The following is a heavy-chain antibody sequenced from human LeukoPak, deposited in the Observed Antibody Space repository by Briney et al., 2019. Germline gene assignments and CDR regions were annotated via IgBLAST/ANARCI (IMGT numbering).Heavy chain of an antibody. Sequence: GASVTVSCKASGGTFSSYAISWVRQAPGQGLEWMGGIIPNLGIANYAQKFQGRVTITADKSTSTTYMDLSSLRSEDTAVYFCSRGAAVGAAFGYWGQGTLVTVSS. CDR1: GGTFSSYA. V-gene: IGHV1-69*10. CDR2: IIPNLGIA. J-gene: IGHJ4*02. D-gene: IGHD1-26*01. CDR3: SRGAAVGAAFGY.